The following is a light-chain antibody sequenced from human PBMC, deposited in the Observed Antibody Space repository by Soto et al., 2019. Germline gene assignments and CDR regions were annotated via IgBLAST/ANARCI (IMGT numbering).Light chain of an antibody. CDR1: QSIANF. V-gene: IGKV1-39*01. Sequence: DIQMTQSPSSLSASVGDRVTITCRASQSIANFLSWYQQKPGKAPKLLISAASSLQAGVPSRFSGSGSGTDFAITISSLQPEDFATYYCQQSYNTPWTFGQGTKVEIK. J-gene: IGKJ1*01. CDR2: AAS. CDR3: QQSYNTPWT.